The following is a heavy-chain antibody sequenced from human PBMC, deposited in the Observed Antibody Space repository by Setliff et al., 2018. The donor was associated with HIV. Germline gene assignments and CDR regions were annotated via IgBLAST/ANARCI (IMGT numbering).Heavy chain of an antibody. V-gene: IGHV4-39*01. CDR1: GGSISSSIYY. D-gene: IGHD6-6*01. CDR3: ARHDTEYSSYPIDY. Sequence: KASETLSLTCTVSGGSISSSIYYWGWIRQPPGKGLEWIGFIYYSGSTYYYGGSTYYNPSLKSRVTISVDMSKNQFSLKLSSVTAADTAVYYCARHDTEYSSYPIDYWGQGNLVTVSS. J-gene: IGHJ4*02. CDR2: IYYSGSTYYYGGST.